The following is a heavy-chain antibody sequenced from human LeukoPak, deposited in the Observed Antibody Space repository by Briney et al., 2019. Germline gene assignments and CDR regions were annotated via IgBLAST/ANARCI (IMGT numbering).Heavy chain of an antibody. CDR2: TNSDGSST. Sequence: GGSLRLSCAASGFTFSGHWMFWVRHAPGKGLVWVSSTNSDGSSTGYTDSVKGRFTVSRDNAKNTLYLQMNSLRAEDTAVYYCARARWYSSDYWGQGTLVTVSS. CDR1: GFTFSGHW. CDR3: ARARWYSSDY. V-gene: IGHV3-74*01. J-gene: IGHJ4*02. D-gene: IGHD5-24*01.